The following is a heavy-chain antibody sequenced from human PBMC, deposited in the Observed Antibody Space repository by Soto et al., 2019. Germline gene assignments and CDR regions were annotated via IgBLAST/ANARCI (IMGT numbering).Heavy chain of an antibody. V-gene: IGHV1-69*13. Sequence: GASVKVSCKASGGTFSSYAISWVRQAPGQGLEWMGGIIPIFGTANYAQKFQGRVTITADESTSTAYMELSSLRSEDTAVYYCAGVVVAPPPYYYYGMDVWGQGSTVTVSS. J-gene: IGHJ6*02. CDR2: IIPIFGTA. CDR1: GGTFSSYA. CDR3: AGVVVAPPPYYYYGMDV. D-gene: IGHD2-15*01.